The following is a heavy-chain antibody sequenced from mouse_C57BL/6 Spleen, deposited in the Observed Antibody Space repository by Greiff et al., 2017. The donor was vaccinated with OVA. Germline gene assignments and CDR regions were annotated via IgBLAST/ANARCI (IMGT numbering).Heavy chain of an antibody. V-gene: IGHV1-15*01. CDR1: GYTFTDYE. D-gene: IGHD2-1*01. J-gene: IGHJ4*01. Sequence: QVQLQQSGAELVRPGASVTLSCKASGYTFTDYEMHWVKQTPVHGLEWIGAIDPETGSTAYNQKFKGKAILTADKSSSTAYMELRSLTSEDSAVYYCTRRGVRGYAMDYWGQGTSVTVSS. CDR2: IDPETGST. CDR3: TRRGVRGYAMDY.